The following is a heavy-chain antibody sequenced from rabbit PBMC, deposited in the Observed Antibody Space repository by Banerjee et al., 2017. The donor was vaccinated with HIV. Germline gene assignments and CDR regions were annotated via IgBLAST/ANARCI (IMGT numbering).Heavy chain of an antibody. CDR2: IYAGSSGST. J-gene: IGHJ4*01. Sequence: QSLEESGGDLVKPGGSLTLTCTASGFDFSGNYWICWVRQAPGKGLEWIACIYAGSSGSTAYASWAKGRITISKTSSTTVTLQMTSLTAADTATYFCARDSGGDYYYPDVFKLWGQGTLVTVS. V-gene: IGHV1S40*01. CDR1: GFDFSGNYW. CDR3: ARDSGGDYYYPDVFKL. D-gene: IGHD1-1*01.